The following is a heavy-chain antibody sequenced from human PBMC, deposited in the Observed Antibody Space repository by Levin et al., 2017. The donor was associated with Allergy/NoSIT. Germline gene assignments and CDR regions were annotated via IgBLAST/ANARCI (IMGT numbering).Heavy chain of an antibody. D-gene: IGHD1-1*01. V-gene: IGHV4-34*01. J-gene: IGHJ4*02. CDR2: ISHSGNI. CDR3: RITYVTGREVFDY. CDR1: GGSFSDYY. Sequence: SETLSLTCADYGGSFSDYYWSWVRQPPGKGLEWIGEISHSGNINHNPSLKSRVTLSEDRSKNQFSLKLRSVTAADTAVYYCRITYVTGREVFDYWGQGSRVTVSS.